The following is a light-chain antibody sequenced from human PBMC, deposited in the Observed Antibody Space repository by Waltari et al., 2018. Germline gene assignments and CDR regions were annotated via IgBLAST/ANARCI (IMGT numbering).Light chain of an antibody. Sequence: QSVLTQPPSVSGAPGQRVTISCPGSGSNIGAGYDVPWYRQLPGKAPTPLIYGVNTRPPGVSDRFSGSQFDTSASLAIAGLQADDEADYYCQSYDTTLSVVFGGGTKLTVL. CDR2: GVN. V-gene: IGLV1-40*01. CDR3: QSYDTTLSVV. CDR1: GSNIGAGYD. J-gene: IGLJ2*01.